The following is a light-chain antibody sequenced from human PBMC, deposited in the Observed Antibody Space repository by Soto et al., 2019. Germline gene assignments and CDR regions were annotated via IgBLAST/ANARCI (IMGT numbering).Light chain of an antibody. V-gene: IGLV2-14*01. CDR1: SSDVGGYIH. CDR3: SSYTSSTVV. CDR2: EVS. J-gene: IGLJ2*01. Sequence: QSALTQPASLSGAPGQSITISCTGTSSDVGGYIHVSWYQQHPGKAPKLMIYEVSNRPAGISNRFSGFKSGNTAALGISGLQGEDEAEYYCSSYTSSTVVFGGGTKLTVL.